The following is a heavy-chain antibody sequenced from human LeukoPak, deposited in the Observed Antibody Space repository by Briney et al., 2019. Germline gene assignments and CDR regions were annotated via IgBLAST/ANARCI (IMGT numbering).Heavy chain of an antibody. CDR2: IIPILGIA. Sequence: GASVKVSCKASGYTFTGYYMHWVRQAPGQGLEWMGRIIPILGIANYAQKFQGRVTITADKSTSTAYMELSSLRSEDTAVYYCARDWDCSSTSCYTYYYYYGMDVWGQGTTVTVSS. CDR1: GYTFTGYY. J-gene: IGHJ6*02. CDR3: ARDWDCSSTSCYTYYYYYGMDV. V-gene: IGHV1-69*04. D-gene: IGHD2-2*01.